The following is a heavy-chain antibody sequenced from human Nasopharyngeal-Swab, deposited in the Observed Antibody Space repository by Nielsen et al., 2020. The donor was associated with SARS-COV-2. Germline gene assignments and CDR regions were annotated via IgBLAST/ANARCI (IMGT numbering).Heavy chain of an antibody. CDR3: ARGDRSGSYYPDY. D-gene: IGHD3-10*01. CDR2: ISSSSSYI. J-gene: IGHJ4*02. Sequence: GGSLRPSCAAPGSTSSSYSMNWVRQAPGKGLEWVSSISSSSSYIYYADSVKGRFTISRDNAKNSQYLQMNSLRAEDTAVYYCARGDRSGSYYPDYWGQGTLVTVSS. CDR1: GSTSSSYS. V-gene: IGHV3-21*01.